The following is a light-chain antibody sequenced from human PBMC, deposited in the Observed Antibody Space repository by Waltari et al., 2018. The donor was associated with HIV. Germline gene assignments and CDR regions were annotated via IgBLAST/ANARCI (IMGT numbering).Light chain of an antibody. CDR1: RNDIGASTF. J-gene: IGLJ1*01. V-gene: IGLV2-14*03. CDR2: DVG. CDR3: GSYTTNNIYV. Sequence: QSALTQPASVSGSPGKSITVSCTGTRNDIGASTFVPWYKQHPGAAPQLIISDVGDRPSGVSHRFSVSKSGDTASLTISGLQTEDEGEYICGSYTTNNIYVFGTGTLVTVL.